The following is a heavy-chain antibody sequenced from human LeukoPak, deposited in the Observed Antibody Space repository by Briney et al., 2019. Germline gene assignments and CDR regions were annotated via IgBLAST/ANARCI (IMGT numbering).Heavy chain of an antibody. CDR2: ISAYNGNT. V-gene: IGHV1-18*01. J-gene: IGHJ4*02. D-gene: IGHD6-19*01. CDR1: GYTFSSYG. Sequence: ASVKVSCKASGYTFSSYGISWVRQAPGQGLEWMGWISAYNGNTDYAQKLQGRVTMTTDTSTSTAYMELRSLRSDETAVYYCAREAVAGAFLEYWGQGTLVTVSS. CDR3: AREAVAGAFLEY.